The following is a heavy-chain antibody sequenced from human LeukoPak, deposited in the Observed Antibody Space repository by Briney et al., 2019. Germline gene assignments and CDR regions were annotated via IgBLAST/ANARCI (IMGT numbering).Heavy chain of an antibody. J-gene: IGHJ4*02. CDR3: ARVESQAFDY. Sequence: GGSLRLSCAASGFTFRSNWMGWVRQAPGKGLEWVASIKLGGNEKYYVDSVKGRFTISRDDAKNSLYLQMNSLGAGDTAVYYCARVESQAFDYWGQGTLVTVSS. V-gene: IGHV3-7*03. CDR2: IKLGGNEK. CDR1: GFTFRSNW.